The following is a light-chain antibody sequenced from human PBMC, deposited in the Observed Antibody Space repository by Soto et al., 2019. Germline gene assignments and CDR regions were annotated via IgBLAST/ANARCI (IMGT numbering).Light chain of an antibody. J-gene: IGLJ1*01. Sequence: QSVLTQPASVSGSPGQSITISCTGTSSDVGAYNYVSWFQQYPGKAPKLMIYDVSNRPSGVSNRFSGSKSGNTASLTISGLQAEDEADYYCGSYTSSSTYVFGTGTQLTVL. CDR1: SSDVGAYNY. V-gene: IGLV2-14*01. CDR2: DVS. CDR3: GSYTSSSTYV.